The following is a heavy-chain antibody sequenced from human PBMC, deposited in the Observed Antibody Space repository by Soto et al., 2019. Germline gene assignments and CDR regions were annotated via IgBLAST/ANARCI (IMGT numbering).Heavy chain of an antibody. V-gene: IGHV3-33*01. Sequence: QVQVVESGGGVVQPGRSLRLSCAASGFTFSSFGMHWVRQAPGKGLEWVSLIWYDGSKKSYGDSVKGRFTISRDNSRNTVYLKMTRLRADYTAVYYCARDASYYSLWSGYYPSRNGMDVWGQGTTVTVSS. CDR1: GFTFSSFG. D-gene: IGHD3-3*01. CDR3: ARDASYYSLWSGYYPSRNGMDV. J-gene: IGHJ6*02. CDR2: IWYDGSKK.